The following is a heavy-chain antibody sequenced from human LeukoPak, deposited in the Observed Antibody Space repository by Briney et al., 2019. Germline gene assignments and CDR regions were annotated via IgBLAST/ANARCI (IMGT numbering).Heavy chain of an antibody. Sequence: PGGSLRLSCAASGFTFGSYAMSWVRQAPGKGLMWVSRINRDGSRTDYADSVKGRFTISRDDAKNTLYLQVNSLRAEDTAVYFCARGGSDTAMAHDYWGQGTLVTVSS. J-gene: IGHJ4*02. CDR2: INRDGSRT. V-gene: IGHV3-74*01. CDR3: ARGGSDTAMAHDY. D-gene: IGHD5-18*01. CDR1: GFTFGSYA.